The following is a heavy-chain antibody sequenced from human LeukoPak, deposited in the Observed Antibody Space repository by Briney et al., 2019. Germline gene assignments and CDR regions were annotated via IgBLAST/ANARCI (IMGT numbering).Heavy chain of an antibody. CDR1: GFTFDDYA. V-gene: IGHV3-9*01. CDR3: ARGVYYYYGMAV. D-gene: IGHD3-3*01. J-gene: IGHJ6*04. CDR2: ISWNSGSI. Sequence: GGSLRLSCAASGFTFDDYAMHWVRQAPGKGLEWVSGISWNSGSIGYADSVKGRFTISRDNAKNSLYLQMNSLRAGDTALYYWARGVYYYYGMAVGGKGPTAPFPS.